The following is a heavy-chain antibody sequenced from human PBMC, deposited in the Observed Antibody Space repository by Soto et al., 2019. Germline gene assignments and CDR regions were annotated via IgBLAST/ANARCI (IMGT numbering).Heavy chain of an antibody. V-gene: IGHV3-30*18. J-gene: IGHJ4*02. D-gene: IGHD6-13*01. CDR1: GFTSSSYG. Sequence: PGGSLRLSCAASGFTSSSYGMHWVRQAPGKGLEWVAVISYDGSNKYYADSVKGRFTISRDNSKNTLYLQMNSLRAEDTAVYYCAKEARGYSSSWQGLYYFDYWGQGTLVTVSS. CDR2: ISYDGSNK. CDR3: AKEARGYSSSWQGLYYFDY.